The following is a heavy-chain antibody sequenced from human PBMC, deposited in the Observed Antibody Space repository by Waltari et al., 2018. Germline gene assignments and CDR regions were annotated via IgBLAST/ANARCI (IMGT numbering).Heavy chain of an antibody. V-gene: IGHV4-59*01. Sequence: QVQLQESGPGLVKPSETLSLTCTVSGGSISSYYWSWIRQPPGKGLEWIGYIYYRGSTNYNPSLKSRVTISVDTSKNQFSLKLSSVTAADTAVYYCARVDSSGYYAFDYWGQGTLVTVSS. CDR2: IYYRGST. CDR3: ARVDSSGYYAFDY. CDR1: GGSISSYY. J-gene: IGHJ4*02. D-gene: IGHD3-22*01.